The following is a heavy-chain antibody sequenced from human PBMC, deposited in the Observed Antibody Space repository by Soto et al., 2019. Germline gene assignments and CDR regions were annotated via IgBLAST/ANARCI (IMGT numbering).Heavy chain of an antibody. Sequence: ASVKVSCKASGGTFSSYAISWVRQAPGQGLEWMGGIIPILGIANYAQKFQGRVTITADKSTSTAYMELSSLRSEDTAVYYCARVARRGYCSGGSCYYYYYGMDVWGQGTTVTVS. CDR3: ARVARRGYCSGGSCYYYYYGMDV. J-gene: IGHJ6*02. CDR2: IIPILGIA. V-gene: IGHV1-69*10. CDR1: GGTFSSYA. D-gene: IGHD2-15*01.